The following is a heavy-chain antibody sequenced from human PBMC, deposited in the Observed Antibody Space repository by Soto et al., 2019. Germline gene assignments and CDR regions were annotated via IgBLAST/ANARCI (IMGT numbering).Heavy chain of an antibody. CDR1: GGTFSSYA. V-gene: IGHV1-69*13. CDR2: IIPIFGTA. Sequence: GASVKVSCKASGGTFSSYAISWVRQAPGQGLEWMGGIIPIFGTANYAQKFQGRVTITADESTSTAYMELRSLRSDDTAVYYCARESGGDLDYWGQGTLVTVSS. J-gene: IGHJ4*02. D-gene: IGHD2-21*02. CDR3: ARESGGDLDY.